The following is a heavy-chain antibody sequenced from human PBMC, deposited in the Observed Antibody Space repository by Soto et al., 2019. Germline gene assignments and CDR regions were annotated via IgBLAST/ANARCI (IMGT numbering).Heavy chain of an antibody. Sequence: ASVKVSCKASGFSLTGYYFHWIRAAPGQGLEWLGWINPNTGGTASGQRFQGRVTLTRNTSITTAYMELTSLTSEDTAVYFCARSDGIALAYDIWGQGTMVTVSS. CDR2: INPNTGGT. D-gene: IGHD6-13*01. CDR3: ARSDGIALAYDI. V-gene: IGHV1-2*02. CDR1: GFSLTGYY. J-gene: IGHJ3*02.